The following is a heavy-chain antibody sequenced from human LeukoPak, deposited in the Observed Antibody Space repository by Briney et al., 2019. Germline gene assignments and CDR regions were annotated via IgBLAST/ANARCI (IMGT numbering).Heavy chain of an antibody. V-gene: IGHV5-51*01. Sequence: GESLKISCKGSGYSFTNYWIGWVRQMPGKGLEWMGIIYPGDSDTRYSPSFPGQVTISADKSISTAYLQWSSLKASDTAMYYCARQAYCGADCFSPYKFDYWGQGTLVTVSS. CDR1: GYSFTNYW. CDR2: IYPGDSDT. CDR3: ARQAYCGADCFSPYKFDY. D-gene: IGHD2-21*02. J-gene: IGHJ4*02.